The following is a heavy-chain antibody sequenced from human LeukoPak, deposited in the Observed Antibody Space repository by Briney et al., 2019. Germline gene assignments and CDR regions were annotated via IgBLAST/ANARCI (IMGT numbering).Heavy chain of an antibody. J-gene: IGHJ4*02. CDR1: GFTFSSYA. V-gene: IGHV3-23*01. CDR2: ISGSGGST. D-gene: IGHD1-26*01. CDR3: AKDGLIVGATTFDY. Sequence: GGSLRLSCAPSGFTFSSYAMSWVRQAPGKGLEWVSAISGSGGSTYYADSLKGRFTLSRDNSKNTLYLQMNSLRAEDTAVYYCAKDGLIVGATTFDYWGQGTLVTVSS.